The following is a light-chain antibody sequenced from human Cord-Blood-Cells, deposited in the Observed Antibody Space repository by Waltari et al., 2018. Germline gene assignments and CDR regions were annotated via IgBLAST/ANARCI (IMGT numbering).Light chain of an antibody. CDR3: QQYYSTPRT. Sequence: DIVMTQSPDSLAVSLGERATINCKSSQSVLYSSNNKNYLAWYQQKPGQPPKLLIYCASTRESGVPDRFSGSGSGTDFTLTISSLQAEDAAVYYCQQYYSTPRTFGQGTKVEIK. V-gene: IGKV4-1*01. CDR2: CAS. J-gene: IGKJ1*01. CDR1: QSVLYSSNNKNY.